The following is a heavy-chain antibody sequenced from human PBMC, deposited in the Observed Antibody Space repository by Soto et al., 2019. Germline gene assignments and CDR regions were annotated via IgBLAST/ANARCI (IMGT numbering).Heavy chain of an antibody. CDR2: IFPSDSDT. CDR3: ARKDKSGYFNWFDP. D-gene: IGHD3-22*01. J-gene: IGHJ5*02. V-gene: IGHV5-51*01. CDR1: GYRFTSYW. Sequence: PGESLKISCATSGYRFTSYWIAWVLQMPGKGLEWMGIIFPSDSDTRYSPSFQGQVTISADRSTSTVFLQWASLKASDTAVYFCARKDKSGYFNWFDPWGQGTLVTVPS.